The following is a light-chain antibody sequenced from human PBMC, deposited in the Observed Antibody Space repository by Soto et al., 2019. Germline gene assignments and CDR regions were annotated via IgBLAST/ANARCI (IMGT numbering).Light chain of an antibody. CDR1: QDISRA. CDR3: QPSYSCACT. J-gene: IGKJ3*01. Sequence: AIQLTQSPSSLSASVGDRVTITCRVSQDISRALGWYQQKPGRAPRLLIYDASTLESGVPARFSGSGSGTDFILTLRSLLPEDFATYYCQPSYSCACTFGPGNKVDL. V-gene: IGKV1-13*02. CDR2: DAS.